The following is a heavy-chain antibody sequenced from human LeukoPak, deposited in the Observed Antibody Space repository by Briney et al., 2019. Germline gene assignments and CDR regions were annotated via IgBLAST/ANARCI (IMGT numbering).Heavy chain of an antibody. CDR2: ISSSSSTI. CDR1: GLNLNTYW. Sequence: GGSLRLSCAASGLNLNTYWMSWVRQAPGKGLEWVSYISSSSSTIYYADSVKGRFTISRDNAKNSLYLQMNSLRAEDTAVYYCARDRKEVRGVMRYGMDVWGQGTTVTVSS. V-gene: IGHV3-48*04. J-gene: IGHJ6*02. D-gene: IGHD3-10*01. CDR3: ARDRKEVRGVMRYGMDV.